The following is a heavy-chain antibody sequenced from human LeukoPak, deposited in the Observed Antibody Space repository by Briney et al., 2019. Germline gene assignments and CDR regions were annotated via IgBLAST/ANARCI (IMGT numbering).Heavy chain of an antibody. CDR2: ISSSGSTI. Sequence: GGSLRLSCAASGFTFSDYYMSWIRQAPGKGLEWVSYISSSGSTIYYADSVKGRFTISRDNAKNSLYLQMNSLRAEDTAVYYCARDVVDTAIAYYYYYGMDVWGQGTTVTVSS. CDR3: ARDVVDTAIAYYYYYGMDV. V-gene: IGHV3-11*01. CDR1: GFTFSDYY. D-gene: IGHD5-18*01. J-gene: IGHJ6*02.